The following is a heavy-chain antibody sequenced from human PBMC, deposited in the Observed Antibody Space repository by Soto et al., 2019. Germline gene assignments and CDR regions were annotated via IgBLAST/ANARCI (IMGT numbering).Heavy chain of an antibody. V-gene: IGHV3-23*01. CDR2: ISGSGDNT. Sequence: EVQLLESGGGLVQPGGSLRLSCAASGFTFSSYALNWVRQAPGKGLEWVSVISGSGDNTYYADSVKGRFTISRDNSKNTLYLQMDSLIAQDTAVYYCAKGFGTDEFWSVYYSYHDLDVWGKGTTVTV. J-gene: IGHJ6*03. CDR3: AKGFGTDEFWSVYYSYHDLDV. CDR1: GFTFSSYA. D-gene: IGHD3-3*01.